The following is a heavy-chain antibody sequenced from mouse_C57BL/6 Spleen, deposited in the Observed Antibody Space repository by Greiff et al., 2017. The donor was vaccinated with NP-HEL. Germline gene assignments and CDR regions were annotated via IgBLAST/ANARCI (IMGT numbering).Heavy chain of an antibody. V-gene: IGHV1-42*01. J-gene: IGHJ4*01. CDR3: ARGGISNYDGYAMDY. D-gene: IGHD2-5*01. CDR1: GYSFTGYY. CDR2: LNPSTGGT. Sequence: VQLKESGPELVKPGASVKISCKASGYSFTGYYMNWVKQSPEKSLEWIGELNPSTGGTTYNQKFKAKATLTVDKSSSTAYMQRKSLTSEDSAVYYCARGGISNYDGYAMDYWGQGTSVTVSS.